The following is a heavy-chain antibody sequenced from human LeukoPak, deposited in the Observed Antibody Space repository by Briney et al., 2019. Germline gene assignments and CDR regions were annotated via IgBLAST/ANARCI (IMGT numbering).Heavy chain of an antibody. Sequence: SEILSLTCTVSGYSISSGYYWGWIRQPPGKGLEWIGSIYHSGRTFYNPSLKSRVTISVDTSKNQFSLKLTSVTAADTAVYYCARLSLPATRFDYWGQGTLVTVSS. CDR3: ARLSLPATRFDY. CDR1: GYSISSGYY. D-gene: IGHD5-24*01. CDR2: IYHSGRT. V-gene: IGHV4-38-2*02. J-gene: IGHJ4*02.